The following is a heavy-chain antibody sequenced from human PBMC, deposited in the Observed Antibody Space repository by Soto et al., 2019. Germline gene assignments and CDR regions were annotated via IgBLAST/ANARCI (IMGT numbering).Heavy chain of an antibody. J-gene: IGHJ4*02. CDR3: ARVEAAGTWTFDY. D-gene: IGHD6-13*01. V-gene: IGHV4-61*01. CDR2: IYDSGST. Sequence: QVQLQESGPGLVKPSETLSLTCTVSGDSVSSGSYYWSWIRQPPGKGLEWVGYIYDSGSTNYNPSLKSRVTISGDTSKNPFSLKLSSVTAADTAVYYWARVEAAGTWTFDYWGQGTLVTVSS. CDR1: GDSVSSGSYY.